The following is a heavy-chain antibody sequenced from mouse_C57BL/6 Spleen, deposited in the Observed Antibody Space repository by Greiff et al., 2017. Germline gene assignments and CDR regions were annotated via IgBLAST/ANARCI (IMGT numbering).Heavy chain of an antibody. D-gene: IGHD2-4*01. CDR3: ARGDDDDVRGYYAMGD. CDR2: IYPGSGST. Sequence: QVQLKQPGAELVKPGASVKMSCKASGYTFTSYWITWVKQRPGQGLEWIGDIYPGSGSTNYNEKFKSKATLTVDTSSSTAYMQLSSLTSEDSAVYYCARGDDDDVRGYYAMGDWGQGTSVTVSS. V-gene: IGHV1-55*01. CDR1: GYTFTSYW. J-gene: IGHJ4*01.